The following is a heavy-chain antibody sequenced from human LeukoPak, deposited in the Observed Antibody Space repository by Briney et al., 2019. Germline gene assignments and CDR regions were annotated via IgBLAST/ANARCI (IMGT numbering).Heavy chain of an antibody. J-gene: IGHJ4*02. Sequence: ASVKVSCKASGYTFTSYGISWVRQAPGQGLEWMGRINPNSGGTDYAQNFQGRVTMTRDTSVSTAYLELSRLRSDDTAVYYCAIQSIVPRPGYWGQGTLVTVSS. D-gene: IGHD6-6*01. CDR3: AIQSIVPRPGY. CDR2: INPNSGGT. V-gene: IGHV1-2*06. CDR1: GYTFTSYG.